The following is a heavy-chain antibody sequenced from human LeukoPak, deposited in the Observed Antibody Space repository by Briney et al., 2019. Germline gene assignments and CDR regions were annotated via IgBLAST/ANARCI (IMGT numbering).Heavy chain of an antibody. Sequence: GGSRRLSCAASGFTFSSYEMNWVRQAPGKGLEWVSYISSSGSTIYYADSVKGRFTISRDNAKNPPYLQMNSLRAEDTAVYYCARGYCSSTSCYAFDYWGQGTLVTVSS. V-gene: IGHV3-48*03. D-gene: IGHD2-2*01. CDR1: GFTFSSYE. CDR2: ISSSGSTI. CDR3: ARGYCSSTSCYAFDY. J-gene: IGHJ4*02.